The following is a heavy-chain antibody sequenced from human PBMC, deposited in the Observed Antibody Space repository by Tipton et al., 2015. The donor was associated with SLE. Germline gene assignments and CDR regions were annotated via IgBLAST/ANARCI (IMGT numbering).Heavy chain of an antibody. V-gene: IGHV4-38-2*02. CDR3: ARDYSPEAYFDY. J-gene: IGHJ4*02. Sequence: LRLSCAVYGGSFSGYYWGWIRQPPGKGLEWIGSIYHSGSTYYNPSLKSRVTISVDTSKNQFSLKLSSVTAADTAVYYCARDYSPEAYFDYWGQGTLVTVSS. CDR1: GGSFSGYY. CDR2: IYHSGST. D-gene: IGHD6-13*01.